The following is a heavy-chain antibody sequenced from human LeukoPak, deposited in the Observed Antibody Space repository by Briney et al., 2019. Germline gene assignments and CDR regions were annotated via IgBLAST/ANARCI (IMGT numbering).Heavy chain of an antibody. CDR2: IKEDGSEK. CDR3: AIMEGYK. CDR1: ESTFSNYW. V-gene: IGHV3-7*01. J-gene: IGHJ4*02. D-gene: IGHD5-24*01. Sequence: GGSLRLTCAASESTFSNYWMTWVRQAPGKGLEWVANIKEDGSEKYYVDSVKGRFTISRDNAKNSLYLQMNRLRVEDTAMYYCAIMEGYKWGQGTLVTVSS.